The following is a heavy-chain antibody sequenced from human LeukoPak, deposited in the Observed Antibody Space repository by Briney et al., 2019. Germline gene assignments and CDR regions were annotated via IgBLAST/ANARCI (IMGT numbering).Heavy chain of an antibody. V-gene: IGHV1-18*04. D-gene: IGHD6-13*01. CDR3: ARDRGAYWQQLATGDFDY. CDR2: ISAYNGNT. CDR1: GYTFTSNY. J-gene: IGHJ4*02. Sequence: ASVKVSCKAFGYTFTSNYMHWVRQAPGQGLEWMGWISAYNGNTNYAQKLQGRVTMTTDTSTSTAYMELRSLRSDDTAVYYCARDRGAYWQQLATGDFDYWGQGTLVTVSS.